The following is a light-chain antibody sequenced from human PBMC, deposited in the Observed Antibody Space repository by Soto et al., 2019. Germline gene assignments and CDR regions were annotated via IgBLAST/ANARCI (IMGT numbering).Light chain of an antibody. V-gene: IGLV1-40*01. CDR1: SSNIGTGYD. CDR2: GNS. CDR3: QSYDSTLSGYV. Sequence: QSVLTQPPSVSGAPGQRVTISCTGSSSNIGTGYDVHWYQQLPGTAPKPLIYGNSDRPSGVPDRFYGSKSGTSASLAITGLQAEDEADYYCQSYDSTLSGYVFGTGTKLTVL. J-gene: IGLJ1*01.